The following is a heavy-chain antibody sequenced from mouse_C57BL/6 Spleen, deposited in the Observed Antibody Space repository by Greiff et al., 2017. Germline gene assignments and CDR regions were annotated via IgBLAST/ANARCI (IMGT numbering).Heavy chain of an antibody. Sequence: QVQLQQSGPELVKPGASVKISCKASGYAFSSSWMNWVKQRPGTGLEWIGRIYPGDGDTNYNGKFKGKATLTADETSSTAYMQLSSLTSEDSAVYFCARRGDYDAYAMDYWGQGTSVTVSS. V-gene: IGHV1-82*01. D-gene: IGHD2-4*01. CDR3: ARRGDYDAYAMDY. CDR1: GYAFSSSW. CDR2: IYPGDGDT. J-gene: IGHJ4*01.